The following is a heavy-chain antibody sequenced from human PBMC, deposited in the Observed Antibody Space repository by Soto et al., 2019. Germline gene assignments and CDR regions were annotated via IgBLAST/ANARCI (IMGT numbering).Heavy chain of an antibody. Sequence: EVQLVQSGAEVKKPGESLKISCKGSGYSFTSYWIDWVRQMPGKGLEWMGIIYPADSDTRYSPSFQGQVTISADKSISTAYLQWSSLKASDTAMYYCARHGKGSGSLLDYYYYGMDVWGQGTTVTVSS. D-gene: IGHD3-10*01. CDR2: IYPADSDT. CDR1: GYSFTSYW. V-gene: IGHV5-51*01. CDR3: ARHGKGSGSLLDYYYYGMDV. J-gene: IGHJ6*02.